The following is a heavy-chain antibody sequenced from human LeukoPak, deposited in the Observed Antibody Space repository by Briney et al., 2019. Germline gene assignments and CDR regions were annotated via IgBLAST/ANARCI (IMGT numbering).Heavy chain of an antibody. J-gene: IGHJ4*02. CDR3: ARAKIVVVPSAMPFGFDH. Sequence: ASVKVSCKASGYTFSNYGIIWVRQAPGRGLEWMGWMSDYNGYRNYARNFQGRVAMTTDTSTSTAYMELRSLTSDGTALYYCARAKIVVVPSAMPFGFDHWGQGTLVTVSS. V-gene: IGHV1-18*01. CDR1: GYTFSNYG. CDR2: MSDYNGYR. D-gene: IGHD2-2*01.